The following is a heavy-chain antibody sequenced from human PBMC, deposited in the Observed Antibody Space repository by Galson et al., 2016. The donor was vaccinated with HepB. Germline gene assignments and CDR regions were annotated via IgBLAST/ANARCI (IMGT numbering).Heavy chain of an antibody. D-gene: IGHD6-19*01. Sequence: SLRLSCAASGFTFSSSAMSWVRQAPWKGLEWVSSISGGGGITHYADSVKGRFTISRDNSKNTLFLQMDSLRAEDTAVYYCAKDEGTYSSGWYSDYWGQGTLVTVSS. CDR3: AKDEGTYSSGWYSDY. J-gene: IGHJ4*02. CDR2: ISGGGGIT. CDR1: GFTFSSSA. V-gene: IGHV3-23*01.